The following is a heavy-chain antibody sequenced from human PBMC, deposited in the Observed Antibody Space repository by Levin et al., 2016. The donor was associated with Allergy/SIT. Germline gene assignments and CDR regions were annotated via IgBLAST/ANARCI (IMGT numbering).Heavy chain of an antibody. CDR1: GGTFSSYA. CDR3: ARSNTSIYYYDSSGNYFDY. D-gene: IGHD3-22*01. V-gene: IGHV1-69*13. Sequence: SVKVSCKASGGTFSSYAISWVRQAPGQGLEWMGGIIPIFGTANYAQKFQGRVTITADESTSTAYMELSSLRSEDTAVYYCARSNTSIYYYDSSGNYFDYWGQGTLVTVSS. J-gene: IGHJ4*02. CDR2: IIPIFGTA.